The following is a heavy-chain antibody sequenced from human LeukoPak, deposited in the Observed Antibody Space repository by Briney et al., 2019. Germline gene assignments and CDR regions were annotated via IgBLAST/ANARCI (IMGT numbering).Heavy chain of an antibody. CDR1: GGSISSYY. CDR3: ARELGYCSGGSCYFDAFDI. D-gene: IGHD2-15*01. V-gene: IGHV4-4*07. Sequence: SETLSLTCTVSGGSISSYYWSWIRQPAGKGLEWIGCIYTSGSPNYNPSLKSRVTMSVDTSKNQFSLKLSSVTAADTAVYFCARELGYCSGGSCYFDAFDIWGQGTMVTVSS. J-gene: IGHJ3*02. CDR2: IYTSGSP.